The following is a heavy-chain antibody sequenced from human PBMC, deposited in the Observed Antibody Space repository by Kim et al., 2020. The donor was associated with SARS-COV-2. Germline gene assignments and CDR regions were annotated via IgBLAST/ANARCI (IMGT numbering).Heavy chain of an antibody. CDR3: ARHGTMVRADAFDI. V-gene: IGHV4-39*01. J-gene: IGHJ3*02. D-gene: IGHD3-10*01. Sequence: SETLSLTCTVSGGSISSSSYYWGWIRQPPGKGLEWIGSIYYSGSTYYNPSLKSRVTISVDTSKNQFSLKLSPVTAADTAVYYCARHGTMVRADAFDIWGQGTMVTVSS. CDR2: IYYSGST. CDR1: GGSISSSSYY.